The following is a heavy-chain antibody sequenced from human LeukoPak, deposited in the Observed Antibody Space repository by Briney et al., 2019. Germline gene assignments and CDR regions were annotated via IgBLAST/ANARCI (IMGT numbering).Heavy chain of an antibody. D-gene: IGHD3-3*01. V-gene: IGHV1-69*06. CDR2: IIPIFGTA. J-gene: IGHJ6*03. CDR1: GGTFSSYA. CDR3: ALRGYDFWSGYRYYYMDV. Sequence: ASVKVSCKASGGTFSSYAISWVRQAPGQGLEWMGRIIPIFGTANYAQKFQGRVTITADKSTSTAYMELSSLRSEDTAVYYCALRGYDFWSGYRYYYMDVWGKGTTVTVSS.